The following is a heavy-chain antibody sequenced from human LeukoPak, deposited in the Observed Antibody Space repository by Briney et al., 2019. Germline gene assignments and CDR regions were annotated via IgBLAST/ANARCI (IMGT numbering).Heavy chain of an antibody. CDR1: GFTVSSNY. CDR2: IYSGGST. J-gene: IGHJ3*02. D-gene: IGHD2-2*01. Sequence: AGGSLRLSCAASGFTVSSNYMSWVCQAPGKGLEWVSVIYSGGSTYYADSVKGRFTISRDNSKNTLYLQMNSLRAEDTAVYYCARGESTAYDAFDIWGQGTMVTVSS. V-gene: IGHV3-53*01. CDR3: ARGESTAYDAFDI.